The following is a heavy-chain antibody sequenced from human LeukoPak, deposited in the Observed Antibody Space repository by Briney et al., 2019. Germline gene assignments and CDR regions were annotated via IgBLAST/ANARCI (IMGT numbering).Heavy chain of an antibody. CDR2: ISDSGRAT. V-gene: IGHV3-23*01. CDR3: ARHDSFIPY. Sequence: PGGSLRLSCAASGFTFNNYAMSWVRHAPGKGLEWVSGISDSGRATYYTDSVRGRCTISRDNSKNTVYLQMSNLRAEDTAVYFCARHDSFIPYWGQGSLVTVSS. D-gene: IGHD5-18*01. J-gene: IGHJ4*02. CDR1: GFTFNNYA.